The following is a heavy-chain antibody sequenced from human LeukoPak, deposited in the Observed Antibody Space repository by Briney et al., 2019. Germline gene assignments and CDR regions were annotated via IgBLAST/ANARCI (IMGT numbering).Heavy chain of an antibody. CDR2: INHSGST. CDR3: ARVWELHYFDY. Sequence: SETLSLTCTVSGGSISSYYWSWIRQPPGKGLEWIGEINHSGSTYYNPSLKSRVTISVDTSKNQFSLKLSSVTAADTAVYYCARVWELHYFDYWGQGTLVTVSS. D-gene: IGHD4-23*01. V-gene: IGHV4-34*01. J-gene: IGHJ4*02. CDR1: GGSISSYY.